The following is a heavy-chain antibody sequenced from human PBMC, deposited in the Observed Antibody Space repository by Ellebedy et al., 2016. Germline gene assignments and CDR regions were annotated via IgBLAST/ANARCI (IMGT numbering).Heavy chain of an antibody. J-gene: IGHJ4*02. V-gene: IGHV3-23*01. Sequence: GGSLRLXXAASGFTFSTYAMSWVRQAPGKGLEWVSTLTGSGGSTYHADSVKGRFTIFRDNSKNMLYLQMNSLRVEDTAVYYCAKDSHGSGSYLFDYWGQGTLVSVSS. D-gene: IGHD3-10*01. CDR1: GFTFSTYA. CDR2: LTGSGGST. CDR3: AKDSHGSGSYLFDY.